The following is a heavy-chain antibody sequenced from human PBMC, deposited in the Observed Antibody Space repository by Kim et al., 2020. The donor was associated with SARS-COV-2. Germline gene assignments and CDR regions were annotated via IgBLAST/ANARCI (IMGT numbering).Heavy chain of an antibody. V-gene: IGHV3-21*01. CDR1: GFTFSSYS. D-gene: IGHD1-26*01. Sequence: GGSLRLSCAASGFTFSSYSMNWVRQAPGKGLEWVSSISSSSSYIYYADSVKGRFTISRDNAKNSLYLQMNSLRAEDTAVYYCAGPLEGATGGDYWGQGTLVTVSS. CDR2: ISSSSSYI. CDR3: AGPLEGATGGDY. J-gene: IGHJ4*02.